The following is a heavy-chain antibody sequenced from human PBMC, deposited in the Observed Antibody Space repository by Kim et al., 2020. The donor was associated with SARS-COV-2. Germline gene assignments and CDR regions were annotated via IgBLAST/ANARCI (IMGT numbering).Heavy chain of an antibody. J-gene: IGHJ4*02. V-gene: IGHV1-2*02. CDR3: VRGLKSGGC. D-gene: IGHD1-26*01. Sequence: ASVKVSCKASGYTFTGYYIHWVLQAPGQGLEWMGWINPNSGDTDYAQNFQGRVTMTRDTSITTAYMEMNSLTSDDTAVYFCVRGLKSGGCWGQGTLVTVSS. CDR2: INPNSGDT. CDR1: GYTFTGYY.